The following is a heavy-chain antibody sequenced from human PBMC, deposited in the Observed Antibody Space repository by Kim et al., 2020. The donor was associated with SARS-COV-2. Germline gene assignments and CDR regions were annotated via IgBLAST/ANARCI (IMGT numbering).Heavy chain of an antibody. V-gene: IGHV3-13*01. CDR1: GFTFSSYD. J-gene: IGHJ6*02. Sequence: GGSLRLSCAASGFTFSSYDMHWVRQATGKGLEWVSAIGTAGDTYYPGSVKGRFTISRENAKNSLYLQMNSLRAGDTAVYYCARGGMVQGVKSYYYYYGMGVWGQGTTDTVSS. CDR3: ARGGMVQGVKSYYYYYGMGV. CDR2: IGTAGDT. D-gene: IGHD3-10*01.